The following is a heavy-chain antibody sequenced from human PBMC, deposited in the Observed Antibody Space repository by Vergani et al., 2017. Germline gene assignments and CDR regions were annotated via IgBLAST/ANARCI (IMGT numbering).Heavy chain of an antibody. D-gene: IGHD3-10*01. CDR2: ISSSSSYI. J-gene: IGHJ6*02. Sequence: VQLVQSGAEVKKPGSSVKVSCKASGGTFSSYSMNWVRQAPGKGLEWVSSISSSSSYIYYADSVKGRFTISRDNAKNSLYLQMNSLRAEDTAVYYCARDYYGSGSYYNPRGNYYGMDVWGQGTTVTVSS. V-gene: IGHV3-21*01. CDR3: ARDYYGSGSYYNPRGNYYGMDV. CDR1: GGTFSSYS.